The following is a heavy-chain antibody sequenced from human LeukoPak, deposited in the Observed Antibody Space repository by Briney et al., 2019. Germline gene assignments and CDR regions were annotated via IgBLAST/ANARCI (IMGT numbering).Heavy chain of an antibody. CDR1: GFTFSSYG. J-gene: IGHJ6*02. V-gene: IGHV3-30*03. D-gene: IGHD3-22*01. CDR2: ISYDGSNK. CDR3: ARGITMIVQKINAMDV. Sequence: PGRSLRLSCAASGFTFSSYGMHWVRQAPGKGLEWVAVISYDGSNKYYADSVKGRFTISRDNSKNTLYLQMNSLRDEDTAVYYCARGITMIVQKINAMDVWGQGTTVTVSS.